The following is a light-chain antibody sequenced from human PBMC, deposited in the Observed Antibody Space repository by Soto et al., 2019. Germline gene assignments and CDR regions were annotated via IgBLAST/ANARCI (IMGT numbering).Light chain of an antibody. CDR2: DAS. Sequence: EFVLTQSPGTLSLSPGERATLSCRASQTVRNNYLAWYQQKPGQAPRLLIYDASSRATGIPDRFSGGGSGTDFTLTISRLEPEDFAVYYCQQYVMPPFTFGRGTKVDI. J-gene: IGKJ2*01. CDR3: QQYVMPPFT. CDR1: QTVRNNY. V-gene: IGKV3-20*01.